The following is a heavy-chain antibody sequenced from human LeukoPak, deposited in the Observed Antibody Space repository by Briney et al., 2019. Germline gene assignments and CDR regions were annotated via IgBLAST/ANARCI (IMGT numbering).Heavy chain of an antibody. J-gene: IGHJ4*02. V-gene: IGHV3-7*01. CDR1: GFTIMNYW. CDR2: IKQDGSEE. D-gene: IGHD5-18*01. Sequence: PGGSLRLSCAASGFTIMNYWMSWVRQAPGKGPEWVANIKQDGSEEYYADSVKGRFTISRDNGKNSLNLQMNSLRAEDTAVYYCARWAGVTDYWGQGTLVTVSS. CDR3: ARWAGVTDY.